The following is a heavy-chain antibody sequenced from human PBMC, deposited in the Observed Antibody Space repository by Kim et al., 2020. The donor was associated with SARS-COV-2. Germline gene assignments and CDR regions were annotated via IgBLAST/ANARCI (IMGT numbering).Heavy chain of an antibody. Sequence: GGSLRLSCAASGFIFSNYDMHWVRQITGRGLEWVSGIGIGGDTYYPDSVKGRFTISRDNAKNSLDLQMNSLRAGDTAVYFCVRPHSVGVPGLPRGGDYYFALDVWGQGTTVTVS. D-gene: IGHD2-21*01. J-gene: IGHJ6*02. V-gene: IGHV3-13*01. CDR2: IGIGGDT. CDR1: GFIFSNYD. CDR3: VRPHSVGVPGLPRGGDYYFALDV.